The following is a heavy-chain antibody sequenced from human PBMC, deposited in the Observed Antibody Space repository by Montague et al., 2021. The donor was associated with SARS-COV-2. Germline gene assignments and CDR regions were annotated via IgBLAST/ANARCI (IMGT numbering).Heavy chain of an antibody. CDR2: IYYSGST. D-gene: IGHD5-12*01. Sequence: SETLSLTCTVSGGSISSSSYYWGWIRQPPGKGLEWIGSIYYSGSTYYNPSLKSRVTISVDTSKNQFSLKLSSVTAADTAVYYCARGGYSGYWDYWGQGTLATVSS. J-gene: IGHJ4*02. V-gene: IGHV4-39*07. CDR3: ARGGYSGYWDY. CDR1: GGSISSSSYY.